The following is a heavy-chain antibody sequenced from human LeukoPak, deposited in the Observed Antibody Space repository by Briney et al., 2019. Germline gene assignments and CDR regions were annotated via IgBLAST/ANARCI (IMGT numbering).Heavy chain of an antibody. J-gene: IGHJ4*02. CDR3: ARDSLNSYGHT. CDR2: INHSGST. CDR1: GGSISSYY. V-gene: IGHV4-34*01. Sequence: PSETLSLTCTVSGGSISSYYWSWIRQPPGKGLEWIGEINHSGSTNYNPSLKSRVTISVDTSKNQFSLKLSSVTAADTAVYCCARDSLNSYGHTWGQGTLVTVSS. D-gene: IGHD5-18*01.